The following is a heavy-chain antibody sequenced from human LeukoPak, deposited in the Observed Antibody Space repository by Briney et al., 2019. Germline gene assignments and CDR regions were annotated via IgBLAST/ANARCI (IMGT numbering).Heavy chain of an antibody. CDR3: ARGAAMVTGDFDY. Sequence: SETLSLTCTVSGDSISSSSSYWGWIRQPPGEGLEWIGSIYHSGSTYYNPSLKSRVTISVDTSKNQFSLKLSSVTAADTAVYYCARGAAMVTGDFDYWGQGTLVTVSS. D-gene: IGHD5-18*01. CDR2: IYHSGST. V-gene: IGHV4-39*07. CDR1: GDSISSSSSY. J-gene: IGHJ4*02.